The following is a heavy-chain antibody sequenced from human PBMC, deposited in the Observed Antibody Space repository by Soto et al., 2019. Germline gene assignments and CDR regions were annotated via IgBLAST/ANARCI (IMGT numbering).Heavy chain of an antibody. J-gene: IGHJ6*03. CDR1: GGSISGHY. D-gene: IGHD2-8*01. CDR3: ARLMVYGAWDYYYYMDV. Sequence: SETLSLTCNVSGGSISGHYWSWVRQTPGKGLEWIGYIYYSGSTNYNPSLKSRVTISVDTSKNQFSLKLSSVTAADTAVYYCARLMVYGAWDYYYYMDVWGKGTTVTVSS. CDR2: IYYSGST. V-gene: IGHV4-59*08.